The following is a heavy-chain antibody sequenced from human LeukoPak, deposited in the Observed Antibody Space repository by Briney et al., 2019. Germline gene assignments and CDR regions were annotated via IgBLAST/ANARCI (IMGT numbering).Heavy chain of an antibody. Sequence: SETLSLTCTVSGASISNYYYSWIRQPPGKGLELIGYTSTSGSTNYNPSLKSRVTISVDTSKNQFSLKLSSVTAADTAVYYCARRGSKKSGSGSYRYWGQGTLVTVSS. CDR1: GASISNYY. D-gene: IGHD3-10*01. CDR3: ARRGSKKSGSGSYRY. V-gene: IGHV4-4*09. J-gene: IGHJ4*02. CDR2: TSTSGST.